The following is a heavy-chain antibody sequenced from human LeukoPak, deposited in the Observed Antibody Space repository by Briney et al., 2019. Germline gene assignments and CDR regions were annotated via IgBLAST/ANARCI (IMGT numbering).Heavy chain of an antibody. J-gene: IGHJ4*02. D-gene: IGHD1-26*01. CDR1: GFTFISYW. Sequence: GGSLRLSCAASGFTFISYWMSWVRQAPGKGLEWVANIKQDGSEKYYVDSVKGRFTISRDNAKNSLYLQMNSLRAEDTAVYYCARELVGARSLDYWGQGTLVTVSS. CDR2: IKQDGSEK. CDR3: ARELVGARSLDY. V-gene: IGHV3-7*01.